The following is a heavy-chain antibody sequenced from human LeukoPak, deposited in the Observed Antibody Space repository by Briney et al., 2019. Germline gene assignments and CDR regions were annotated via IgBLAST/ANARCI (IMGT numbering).Heavy chain of an antibody. V-gene: IGHV3-7*01. J-gene: IGHJ4*02. Sequence: GGSLRLSCAASEFTFSNYWVYWVRQAPGKGLEWVANMNQDGSKIHYVDSVKGRFAISRDNAKNSLYLQMSSLRAEDTAVYYCARGKGNDAIFEYWGQGTLVTVSS. CDR2: MNQDGSKI. CDR1: EFTFSNYW. D-gene: IGHD1-1*01. CDR3: ARGKGNDAIFEY.